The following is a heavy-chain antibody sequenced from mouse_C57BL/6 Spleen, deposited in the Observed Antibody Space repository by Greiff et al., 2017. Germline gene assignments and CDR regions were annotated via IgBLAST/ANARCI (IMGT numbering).Heavy chain of an antibody. V-gene: IGHV5-16*01. CDR1: GFTFSDYY. J-gene: IGHJ3*01. CDR3: ARAFITTVPSWFAY. D-gene: IGHD1-1*01. CDR2: INYDGSST. Sequence: EVKLVESEGGLVQPGSSMKLSCTASGFTFSDYYMAWVRQVPEKGLEWVANINYDGSSTYYLDSLKSRFIISRDNAKNLLYLQMSSLKSEDTATYYCARAFITTVPSWFAYWRQGTLVTVSA.